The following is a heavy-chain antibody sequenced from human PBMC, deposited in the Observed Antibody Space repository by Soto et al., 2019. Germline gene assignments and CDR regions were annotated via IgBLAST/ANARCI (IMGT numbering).Heavy chain of an antibody. CDR2: VNPNNGDT. CDR3: AKVARKGSAIDFDY. J-gene: IGHJ4*02. V-gene: IGHV1-8*01. Sequence: QVQLVQAGAELKKPGASVKVSCKASGYTFSNYDMNWVRQATGQGPEWVGWVNPNNGDTGYAQKCQGRVTLTTDISPATAYMELPSLRSEDTAIYYCAKVARKGSAIDFDYWGQGTLITVSS. CDR1: GYTFSNYD. D-gene: IGHD3-10*01.